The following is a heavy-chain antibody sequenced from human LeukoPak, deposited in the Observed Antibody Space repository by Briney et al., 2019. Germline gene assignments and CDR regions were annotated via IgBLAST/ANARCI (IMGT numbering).Heavy chain of an antibody. D-gene: IGHD2-21*01. V-gene: IGHV1-18*01. Sequence: ASVKVSCKASGYTFTSYGISWVRQAPGQGLEWMGWISAYNGNTNYAQKLQGRVTMTWDRSTNTVYMDLVSLRSEDTAVYYCAKEREATYYFDYWGQGTLVTVSS. CDR1: GYTFTSYG. J-gene: IGHJ4*02. CDR3: AKEREATYYFDY. CDR2: ISAYNGNT.